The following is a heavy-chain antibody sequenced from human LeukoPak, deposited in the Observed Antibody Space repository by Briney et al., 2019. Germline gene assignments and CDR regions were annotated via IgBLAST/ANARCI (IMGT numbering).Heavy chain of an antibody. D-gene: IGHD1-1*01. V-gene: IGHV3-48*01. CDR1: GFPFIEYS. J-gene: IGHJ4*02. CDR3: ARDHNYAFDN. Sequence: PGGSLRLSCTASGFPFIEYSMNWVRQAPGKGLEWISYIGIDSGNTKYAASVRGRFTISADKAKNSLYPQMNSLRVEDTAVYYCARDHNYAFDNWGQGTLVSVAS. CDR2: IGIDSGNT.